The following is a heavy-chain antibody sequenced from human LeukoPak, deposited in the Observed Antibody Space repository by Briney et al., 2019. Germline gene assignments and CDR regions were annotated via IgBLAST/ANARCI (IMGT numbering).Heavy chain of an antibody. J-gene: IGHJ4*02. CDR1: GFIFSSYW. CDR2: IRPDGSEK. Sequence: GGSLRLSCTTSGFIFSSYWMSWVRQAPGKGLEWVANIRPDGSEKQYVASMKGRFTISRDNAQNSVYLHMNSLTAEDTAVYYCARFSRVAESYWGQGTLVTVSS. CDR3: ARFSRVAESY. V-gene: IGHV3-7*01. D-gene: IGHD3-16*01.